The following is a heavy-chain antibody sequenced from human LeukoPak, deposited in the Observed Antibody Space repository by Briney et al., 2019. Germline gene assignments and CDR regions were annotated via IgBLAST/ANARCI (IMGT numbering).Heavy chain of an antibody. CDR1: RFTFGSYS. Sequence: PGGSLRLSCAASRFTFGSYSMNWVRQAPGKGLEWVSSISSSSSYIYYADSVKGRFTISRDNAKNSLYLQMNSLRAEDTAVYYCARDLSDDFWSGYYSIDYWGQGTLVTVSS. D-gene: IGHD3-3*01. V-gene: IGHV3-21*01. CDR2: ISSSSSYI. J-gene: IGHJ4*02. CDR3: ARDLSDDFWSGYYSIDY.